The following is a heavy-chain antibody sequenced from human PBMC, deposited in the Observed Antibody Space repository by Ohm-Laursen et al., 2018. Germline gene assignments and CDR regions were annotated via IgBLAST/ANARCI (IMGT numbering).Heavy chain of an antibody. V-gene: IGHV6-1*01. CDR1: GDSVSSNSAA. J-gene: IGHJ6*02. CDR2: TYYRSKWYN. CDR3: ARWGRYYYGMDV. D-gene: IGHD3-16*01. Sequence: QTLSLTCAISGDSVSSNSAAWNWIRQSPSRGLEWLGRTYYRSKWYNDYAVSVKSRITINPDTSKNQFSLKLSSVTAADTAVYYCARWGRYYYGMDVWGQGTTVTVSS.